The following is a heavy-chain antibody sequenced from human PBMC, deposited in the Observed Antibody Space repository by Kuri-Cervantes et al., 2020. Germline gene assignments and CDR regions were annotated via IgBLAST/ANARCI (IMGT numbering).Heavy chain of an antibody. V-gene: IGHV4-4*07. CDR2: IYTSGST. J-gene: IGHJ6*02. CDR3: ARDKGQGYSSSWYGGNLIGGGMDV. CDR1: GGSISSYY. Sequence: LSCTVSGGSISSYYWSWIRQPAGKGLEWIGRIYTSGSTNYNPSLKSRVTMSVDTSKNQFSLKLSSVTAADTAVYYCARDKGQGYSSSWYGGNLIGGGMDVWGQGTTVTVSS. D-gene: IGHD6-13*01.